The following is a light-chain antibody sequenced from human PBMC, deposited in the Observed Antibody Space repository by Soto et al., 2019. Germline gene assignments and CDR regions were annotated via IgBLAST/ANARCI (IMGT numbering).Light chain of an antibody. CDR3: QQNYSTPPMYT. V-gene: IGKV1-39*01. CDR1: QSISSY. CDR2: AAS. J-gene: IGKJ2*01. Sequence: DIQMTQSPSSLSASVGDRVTITCRASQSISSYLNWYQQKPGKAPKLLIYAASSLQSGVQSRFSGSGSGTDFTLTISSLQPEDFATYYCQQNYSTPPMYTFGQGTKLEIK.